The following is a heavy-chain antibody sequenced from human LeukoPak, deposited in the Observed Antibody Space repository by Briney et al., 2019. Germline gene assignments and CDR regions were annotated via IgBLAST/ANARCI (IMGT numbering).Heavy chain of an antibody. V-gene: IGHV4-34*01. CDR2: INHSGST. J-gene: IGHJ4*02. Sequence: SETLSLTCAVYGGSFSGYYWSWIRQPPGKGLEWIGEINHSGSTNYNPSLKSRVTISVDTSKNQFSLKLSSVTAADTAVYYCARVKYSYGYGLNWGQGTLVTVSS. CDR1: GGSFSGYY. D-gene: IGHD5-18*01. CDR3: ARVKYSYGYGLN.